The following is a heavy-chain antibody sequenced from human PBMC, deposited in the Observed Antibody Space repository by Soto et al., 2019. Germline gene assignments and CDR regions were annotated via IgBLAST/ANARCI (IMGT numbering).Heavy chain of an antibody. Sequence: SETLSLTCTVSGDSVSNHYWNWIRQPAGQGLEWLGRLYNDERTNYNPSPKSRLTMSMDTSKNQFSLKLTSVTAADSAVYFCAREPLAHSYFDFWGQGILVTVSS. V-gene: IGHV4-4*07. CDR3: AREPLAHSYFDF. CDR2: LYNDERT. J-gene: IGHJ4*02. CDR1: GDSVSNHY.